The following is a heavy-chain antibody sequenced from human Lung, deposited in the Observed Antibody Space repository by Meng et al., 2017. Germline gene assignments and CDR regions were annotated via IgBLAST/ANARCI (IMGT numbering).Heavy chain of an antibody. V-gene: IGHV1-8*01. CDR3: ARGLLRHIGGNWFDP. CDR1: GYTFNSYD. J-gene: IGHJ5*02. Sequence: VQLLESGAEVKKPGASVKVYCKASGYTFNSYDINWVRQATGQGLEWMGWMNPNSGNAGYAQKFQGRVTMTRNTSISTAYMELSSLRSEDTAVYYCARGLLRHIGGNWFDPWGQGTLVTGSS. CDR2: MNPNSGNA. D-gene: IGHD3-16*01.